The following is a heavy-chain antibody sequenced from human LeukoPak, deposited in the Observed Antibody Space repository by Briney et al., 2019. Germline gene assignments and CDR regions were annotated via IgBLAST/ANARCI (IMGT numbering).Heavy chain of an antibody. J-gene: IGHJ4*02. Sequence: GGSLRLSCAASGFTFSTYAVSWVRQTPGKGLEWVSGISGSGGSTYYADSVKGRFTISRDNAKNSLFLQMNTLRAEDTAMYYCARGVVPAAFDYWGLGTLVTVSS. CDR3: ARGVVPAAFDY. V-gene: IGHV3-23*01. CDR1: GFTFSTYA. CDR2: ISGSGGST. D-gene: IGHD2-15*01.